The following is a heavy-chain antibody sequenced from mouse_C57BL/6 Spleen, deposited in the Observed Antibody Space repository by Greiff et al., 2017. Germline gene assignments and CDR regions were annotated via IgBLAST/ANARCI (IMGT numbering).Heavy chain of an antibody. D-gene: IGHD4-1*01. J-gene: IGHJ2*01. V-gene: IGHV1-64*01. Sequence: QVQLQQSGAELVKPGASVKLSCKASGYTFTSYWMHWVKQRPGQGLEWIGMIHPNSGSTNYNEKFKSKATLTVDKSSSTAYMQLSSLTSEDSAVYYCARVNWDDYFDYWGQGTTLTVSS. CDR3: ARVNWDDYFDY. CDR1: GYTFTSYW. CDR2: IHPNSGST.